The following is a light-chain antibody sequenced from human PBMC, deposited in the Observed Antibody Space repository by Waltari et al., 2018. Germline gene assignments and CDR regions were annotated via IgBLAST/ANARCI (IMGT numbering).Light chain of an antibody. V-gene: IGKV3-11*01. CDR1: QSVSSS. CDR2: DTT. J-gene: IGKJ4*01. Sequence: IVLTQSPATLSLSPGDRATLPCRARQSVSSSLAWYQQKPGQTPRRLIYDTTKEATVSPARCSGSGSGTDITVNISSLEPEDFAVYYCQHRTTWPPSLTFGGGTRVEVK. CDR3: QHRTTWPPSLT.